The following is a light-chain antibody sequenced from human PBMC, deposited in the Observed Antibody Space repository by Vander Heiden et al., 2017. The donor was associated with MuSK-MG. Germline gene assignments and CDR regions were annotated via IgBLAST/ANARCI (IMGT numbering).Light chain of an antibody. J-gene: IGKJ2*01. CDR1: QSIDIW. CDR3: QQNNSYSPYA. CDR2: KAS. Sequence: DIQMTQSPSTLSASVGDRVTITCRASQSIDIWLAWYQQKPGKAPKLLIYKASSLESGLPSRFSRRGSGTEFTLTISSLQPDDFATYYCQQNNSYSPYAFGQGTKLEIK. V-gene: IGKV1-5*03.